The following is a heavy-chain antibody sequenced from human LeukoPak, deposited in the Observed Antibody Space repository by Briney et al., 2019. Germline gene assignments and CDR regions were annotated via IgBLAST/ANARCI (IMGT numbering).Heavy chain of an antibody. CDR3: ARQTLYNYDKADY. J-gene: IGHJ4*02. D-gene: IGHD3-16*01. V-gene: IGHV4-4*02. CDR2: IHHSGTT. CDR1: GGSISSSTW. Sequence: SETLSLTCTVSGGSISSSTWWGWVRQPPGKGLECIGEIHHSGTTNYNPSLKSRVTISVDKSKNQFSLKLNSVTAADTAVYYCARQTLYNYDKADYWGQGTLVTVSS.